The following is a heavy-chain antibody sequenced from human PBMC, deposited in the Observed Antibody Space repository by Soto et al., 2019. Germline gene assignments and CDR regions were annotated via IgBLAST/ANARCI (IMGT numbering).Heavy chain of an antibody. Sequence: QVQLVESGGGVVQPGRSLRLSCAASGFTFSSYGMHWVRQAPGKGLEWVAVIWYDGSNKYYADSVKGRFTISRDNSKNTLYLQMNSLRAEDTAVYYCARDSDYYGSGGMDVWGQGTTVTVSS. D-gene: IGHD3-10*01. CDR1: GFTFSSYG. CDR3: ARDSDYYGSGGMDV. CDR2: IWYDGSNK. V-gene: IGHV3-33*01. J-gene: IGHJ6*02.